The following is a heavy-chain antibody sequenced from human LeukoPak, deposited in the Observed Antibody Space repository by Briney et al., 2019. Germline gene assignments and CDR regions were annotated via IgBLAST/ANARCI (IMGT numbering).Heavy chain of an antibody. D-gene: IGHD3-10*01. V-gene: IGHV3-23*01. J-gene: IGHJ4*02. CDR1: GFTFSTYA. CDR3: AKGRLPPDY. CDR2: ISSSGGST. Sequence: GGSLRLSCAASGFTFSTYAMSWVRQAPGKGLEWVSSISSSGGSTYYADSVKGRLTISRDNSKNTLYLQMNSLRAEDTAVYYCAKGRLPPDYWGQGTLVTVSS.